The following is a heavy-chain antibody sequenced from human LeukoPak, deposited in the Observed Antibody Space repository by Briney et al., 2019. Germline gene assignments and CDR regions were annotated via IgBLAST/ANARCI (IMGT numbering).Heavy chain of an antibody. Sequence: GASVKVSCKASGYTFTSYGISWVRQAPGQGLEWMGWINPNSGGTNYAQNFQGRVTMTRDTSISTAYMELSRLRSDDTAVYYCARELHCGGDCYRRGDWFDPWGQGTLVTVSS. CDR2: INPNSGGT. J-gene: IGHJ5*02. D-gene: IGHD2-21*02. CDR1: GYTFTSYG. CDR3: ARELHCGGDCYRRGDWFDP. V-gene: IGHV1-2*02.